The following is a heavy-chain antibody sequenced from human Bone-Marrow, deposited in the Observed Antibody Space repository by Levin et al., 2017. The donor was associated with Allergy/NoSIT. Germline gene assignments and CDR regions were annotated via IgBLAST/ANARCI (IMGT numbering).Heavy chain of an antibody. Sequence: ASVKVSCKASGYDFTSHGLSWVRQAPGQGLEWVGWITPFNGATDYAQRFKGRVTMTRDTSTSTAYLELWSLRSDDTAVYWCARERDIHGYSGYERTPFVIWGQGTQVTVSS. V-gene: IGHV1-18*01. J-gene: IGHJ4*02. CDR2: ITPFNGAT. CDR1: GYDFTSHG. CDR3: ARERDIHGYSGYERTPFVI. D-gene: IGHD5-18*01.